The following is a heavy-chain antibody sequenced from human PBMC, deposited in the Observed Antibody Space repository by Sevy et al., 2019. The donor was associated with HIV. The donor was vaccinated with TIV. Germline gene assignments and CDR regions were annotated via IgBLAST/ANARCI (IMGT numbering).Heavy chain of an antibody. CDR1: GYTFSDYY. J-gene: IGHJ6*02. D-gene: IGHD4-17*01. CDR2: INPNDGVT. V-gene: IGHV1-2*02. CDR3: ARLTTRPTSDLYGMDV. Sequence: ASVKVSCKASGYTFSDYYIHWVRQAPGQGLEWMAWINPNDGVTHYAQGFQGGVTLTRDTSVSTAYMELGGLRYDDTAIYYCARLTTRPTSDLYGMDVWGQGTPVTVSS.